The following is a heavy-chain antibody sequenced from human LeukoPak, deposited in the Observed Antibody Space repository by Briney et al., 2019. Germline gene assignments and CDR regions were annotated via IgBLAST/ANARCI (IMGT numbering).Heavy chain of an antibody. CDR1: GYTFTSYD. Sequence: GASVKVSCKASGYTFTSYDINWVRQATGQGLEWLGWMNPNSGNTGYAQNFQGRVTMTRDTSIDTAYMELTGLRYEDTAVYYCARDYYGSKSSSFDPWGQGTLVTVSS. CDR3: ARDYYGSKSSSFDP. V-gene: IGHV1-8*01. D-gene: IGHD3-10*01. CDR2: MNPNSGNT. J-gene: IGHJ5*02.